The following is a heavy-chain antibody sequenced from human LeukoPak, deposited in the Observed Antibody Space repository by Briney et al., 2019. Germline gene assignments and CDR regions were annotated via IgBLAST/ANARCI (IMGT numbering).Heavy chain of an antibody. D-gene: IGHD3-3*01. J-gene: IGHJ4*02. CDR3: TTLGVGTIY. Sequence: GGSLRLSCAASGFTFSGSAVHWVRQASGKGLEWVGRIRSKANSYATAYGASVKGRLTIDRDDSKMSAYLQMDSLKTDCTVVYDCTTLGVGTIYWGQGTLVTVSS. CDR2: IRSKANSYAT. CDR1: GFTFSGSA. V-gene: IGHV3-73*01.